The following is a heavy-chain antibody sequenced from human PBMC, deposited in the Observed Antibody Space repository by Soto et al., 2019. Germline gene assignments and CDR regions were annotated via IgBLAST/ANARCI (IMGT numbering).Heavy chain of an antibody. V-gene: IGHV1-18*01. CDR1: GYTLTSYL. CDR2: ISACNGNT. J-gene: IGHJ4*02. D-gene: IGHD6-19*01. Sequence: SVKVTCKSAGYTLTSYLRHWRLQAPGQRLEWMGWISACNGNTNYAQKLQGRVTMTTDTSTSTAYMELRSLRSDDTAVYYCARGLYSSGWDKDYWGQGTLVTVS. CDR3: ARGLYSSGWDKDY.